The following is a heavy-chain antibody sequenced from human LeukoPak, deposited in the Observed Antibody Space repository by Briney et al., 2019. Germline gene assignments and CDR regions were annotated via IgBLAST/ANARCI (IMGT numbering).Heavy chain of an antibody. V-gene: IGHV3-23*01. D-gene: IGHD2-21*02. J-gene: IGHJ4*02. Sequence: GGSLRLSCAASGFTFSSYAMAWVRPAPGKGLEWVSIISGSGGSTYYADSVKGRFTISRDNSKNTLYLQMNSLRTEDTAVYYCIRSSRVYCGGDCYLSDYWGQGTLVTVSS. CDR2: ISGSGGST. CDR1: GFTFSSYA. CDR3: IRSSRVYCGGDCYLSDY.